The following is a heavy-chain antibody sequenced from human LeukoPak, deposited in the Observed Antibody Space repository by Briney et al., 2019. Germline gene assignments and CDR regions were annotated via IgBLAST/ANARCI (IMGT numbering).Heavy chain of an antibody. CDR3: ARGLRAGVPNALGI. CDR2: INSDGSST. V-gene: IGHV3-74*01. CDR1: GFTFSSHW. Sequence: GGSLRLSCAASGFTFSSHWMHWVRQAPGKGLVWVSRINSDGSSTNYADSVKGRFTISRDNAKNTLYLRTNSLRPEDTAVYFCARGLRAGVPNALGIWGRGTMVTVSS. J-gene: IGHJ3*02. D-gene: IGHD2-21*02.